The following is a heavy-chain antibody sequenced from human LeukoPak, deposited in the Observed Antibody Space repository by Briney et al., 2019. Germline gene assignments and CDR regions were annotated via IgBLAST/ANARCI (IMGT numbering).Heavy chain of an antibody. CDR3: ARYSVSYSSSWHYYFDY. Sequence: ASVKVSCKASGYRLTSYGISWVRQAPGQQLEWMGWISTYNGNTNYAQKFQDRVTMTTDTSTSTAYMELRSLRSDDTAVYYRARYSVSYSSSWHYYFDYWGQGTLVTVSS. J-gene: IGHJ4*02. D-gene: IGHD6-13*01. CDR1: GYRLTSYG. V-gene: IGHV1-18*01. CDR2: ISTYNGNT.